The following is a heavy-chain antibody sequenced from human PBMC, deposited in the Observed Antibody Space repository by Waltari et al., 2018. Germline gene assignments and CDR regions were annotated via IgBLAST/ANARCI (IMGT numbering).Heavy chain of an antibody. V-gene: IGHV1-69*05. CDR1: GGTFSSYA. Sequence: QVQLVQSGAEVKKPGSSVKVSCKASGGTFSSYAISLVRQAPGQGLEWMGGIIPIFGTANYAQKFQGRVTITTDESTSTAYMELSSLRSEDTAVYYCARGGGGYDSYYFDYWGQGTLVTVSS. CDR3: ARGGGGYDSYYFDY. CDR2: IIPIFGTA. D-gene: IGHD5-12*01. J-gene: IGHJ4*02.